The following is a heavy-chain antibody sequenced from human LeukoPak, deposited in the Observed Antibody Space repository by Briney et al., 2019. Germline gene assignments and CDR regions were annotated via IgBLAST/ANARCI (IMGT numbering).Heavy chain of an antibody. CDR1: GFTFSRYW. J-gene: IGHJ2*01. D-gene: IGHD5-18*01. Sequence: GGSLRLSCAASGFTFSRYWMHWVRQAPGKGLVWVSRINSDGGSTSYADSVKGRFTISRDNAKNTLYLRMNSLRAEDTAVYYCAKDADTATIIYWYFDLWGRGTLVTVSS. V-gene: IGHV3-74*01. CDR3: AKDADTATIIYWYFDL. CDR2: INSDGGST.